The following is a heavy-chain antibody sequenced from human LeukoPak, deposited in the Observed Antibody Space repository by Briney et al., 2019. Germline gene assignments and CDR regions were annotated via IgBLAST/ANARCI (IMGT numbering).Heavy chain of an antibody. CDR2: ISSTGSWT. CDR1: GFTFSVFE. CDR3: ARALPSPLYSGSYADAFDI. V-gene: IGHV3-48*03. D-gene: IGHD1-26*01. J-gene: IGHJ3*02. Sequence: GGSLRLSCAASGFTFSVFEMNWVRQAPGKGLEWVSYISSTGSWTFYADSVKGRFTISRDNAKNSLYLQMNSLRAEDTAVYYCARALPSPLYSGSYADAFDIWGQGTMVTVSS.